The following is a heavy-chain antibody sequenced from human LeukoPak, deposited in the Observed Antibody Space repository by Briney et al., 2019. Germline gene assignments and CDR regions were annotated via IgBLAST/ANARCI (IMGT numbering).Heavy chain of an antibody. CDR2: ISSSSDTI. D-gene: IGHD3-10*01. J-gene: IGHJ6*02. CDR3: AKALYGSSMDV. Sequence: PGGSLRLSCAVSGFTFNTYSMNWVRQAPGKGLEWVSYISSSSDTIYYADSVKGRFTISRDNAQKALYLQMNSLRAEDTALYYCAKALYGSSMDVWGQGTTVTVSS. CDR1: GFTFNTYS. V-gene: IGHV3-48*04.